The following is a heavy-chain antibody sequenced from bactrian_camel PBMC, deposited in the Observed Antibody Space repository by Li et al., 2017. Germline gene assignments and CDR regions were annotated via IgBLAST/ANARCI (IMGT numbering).Heavy chain of an antibody. V-gene: IGHV3S40*01. CDR2: INSGGGKS. CDR1: GFAFNFYD. Sequence: DVQLVESGGTLVQPGGSLRLSCAASGFAFNFYDMNWVRQAPGKGLEWVSSINSGGGKSFYAGSVKGRFTISRDNAKNTLYLQMNSLKTEDTAVYYCATDPAKVGFAYWGLGTQVTVS. D-gene: IGHD3*01. CDR3: ATDPAKVGFAY. J-gene: IGHJ6*01.